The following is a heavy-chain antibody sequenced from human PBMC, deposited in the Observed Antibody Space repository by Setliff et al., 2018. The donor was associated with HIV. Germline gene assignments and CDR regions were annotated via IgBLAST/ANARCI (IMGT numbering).Heavy chain of an antibody. CDR1: GGSFRGYY. D-gene: IGHD3-22*01. CDR3: SFNYYDSRGSYAP. CDR2: INQSGST. V-gene: IGHV4-34*01. Sequence: SETLSLTCAVDGGSFRGYYWSWIRQSPGKGLEWIGEINQSGSTKYNPSLKSRVTISEDAPKNQVSLKLRSVTAADTAQYYCSFNYYDSRGSYAPWGQGTLVTV. J-gene: IGHJ1*01.